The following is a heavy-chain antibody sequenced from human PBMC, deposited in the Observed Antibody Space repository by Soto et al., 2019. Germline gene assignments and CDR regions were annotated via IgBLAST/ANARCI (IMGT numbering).Heavy chain of an antibody. J-gene: IGHJ4*02. Sequence: SETLSLTCAVSGGSISSSNWWSWVRQPPGKGLEWIGEIYHSGSTNYNPSLKSRVTISVDKSKNQFSLKLSSVTAADTAVYYCARGMERRMVVAATGGFDYWGQGTLVTVSS. CDR1: GGSISSSNW. CDR3: ARGMERRMVVAATGGFDY. CDR2: IYHSGST. D-gene: IGHD2-15*01. V-gene: IGHV4-4*02.